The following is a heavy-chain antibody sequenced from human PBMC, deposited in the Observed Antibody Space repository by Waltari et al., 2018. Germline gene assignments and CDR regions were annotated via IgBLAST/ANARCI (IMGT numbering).Heavy chain of an antibody. CDR3: GRGRHYFDDSGYPSNYYVDV. J-gene: IGHJ6*02. V-gene: IGHV1-69*05. CDR1: GHTLAELA. D-gene: IGHD3-22*01. CDR2: FIPVFGIE. Sequence: QVQLVQSGTEVKKPGASVKVSCKLPGHTLAELAIHWVRQAPGQGLEWMGGFIPVFGIENYQQNLQDRITITTDESTRTAYMELSSLTSEDTAIYYCGRGRHYFDDSGYPSNYYVDVWGPGTTVTVSS.